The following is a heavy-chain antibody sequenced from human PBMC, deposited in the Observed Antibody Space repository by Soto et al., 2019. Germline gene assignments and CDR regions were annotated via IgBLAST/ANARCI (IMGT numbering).Heavy chain of an antibody. Sequence: ASVKVSCKASGYTFTSYGISWVRQAPGQGLEWMGWISAYNGNTNYAQKLQGRVTMATDTSTSTAYMELRSLRSDDTAVYYCASLYSSGEVGWFDPWGQGTLVTVSS. V-gene: IGHV1-18*01. D-gene: IGHD6-19*01. CDR2: ISAYNGNT. CDR3: ASLYSSGEVGWFDP. J-gene: IGHJ5*02. CDR1: GYTFTSYG.